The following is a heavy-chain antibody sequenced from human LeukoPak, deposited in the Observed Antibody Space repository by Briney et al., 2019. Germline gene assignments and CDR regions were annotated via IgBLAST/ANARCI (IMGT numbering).Heavy chain of an antibody. J-gene: IGHJ4*02. CDR1: GFTFSNYG. D-gene: IGHD6-13*01. Sequence: QPGGSLRLSCAASGFTFSNYGMSWVRQAPGKGLEWVSSISGNGINTYYEDSVKGRFTVSRDNSKNTLYLQMNSLKTEDTAVYYCTTLGSSWVYSLDWDDYWGQGTLVTVSS. CDR2: ISGNGINT. V-gene: IGHV3-23*01. CDR3: TTLGSSWVYSLDWDDY.